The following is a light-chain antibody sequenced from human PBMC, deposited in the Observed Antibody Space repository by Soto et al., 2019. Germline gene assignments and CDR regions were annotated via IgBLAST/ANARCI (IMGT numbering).Light chain of an antibody. CDR3: QQSYSTPT. CDR1: QSIGTY. V-gene: IGKV1-39*01. J-gene: IGKJ1*01. Sequence: IQMTQSPSSLSASVGDRVTISCRASQSIGTYLHWYQQKLGKAPKFLIYSASTLQSGVPSRFSGSGSGTYFTLTISGLQPEDFATYYCQQSYSTPTFRQGTKVEIK. CDR2: SAS.